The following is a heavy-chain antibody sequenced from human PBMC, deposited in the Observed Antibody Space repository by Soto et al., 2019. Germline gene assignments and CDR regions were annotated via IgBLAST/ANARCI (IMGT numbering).Heavy chain of an antibody. V-gene: IGHV1-18*01. CDR2: ISGYNGYT. CDR1: GYNFNTYG. Sequence: QVQLVQSGAEVRRPGASVRISCKTSGYNFNTYGIIWVRQAPGQGLEWMGWISGYNGYTKYAESLEDRVTLRTDTSTTTAFLELRSLRSGDTARYFCARDRDYSHTDADIDYWGQGTLVSVSS. CDR3: ARDRDYSHTDADIDY. D-gene: IGHD3-22*01. J-gene: IGHJ4*02.